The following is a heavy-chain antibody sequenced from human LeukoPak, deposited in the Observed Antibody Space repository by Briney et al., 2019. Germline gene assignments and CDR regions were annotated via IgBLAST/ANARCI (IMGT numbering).Heavy chain of an antibody. V-gene: IGHV4-31*03. CDR2: IYYSGST. CDR3: ARRTRYCSSTSCYRHYYYYMDV. CDR1: GGSISSGGYY. J-gene: IGHJ6*03. D-gene: IGHD2-2*02. Sequence: SQTLSLTCTVSGGSISSGGYYWSWIRQHPGKGLEWIGYIYYSGSTYYNPSLKSRVTISVDTSKNQFSLKLSSVTAADTAVYYCARRTRYCSSTSCYRHYYYYMDVWGKGTTVTVSS.